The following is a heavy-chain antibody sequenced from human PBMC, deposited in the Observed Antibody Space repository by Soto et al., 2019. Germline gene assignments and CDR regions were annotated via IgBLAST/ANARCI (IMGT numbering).Heavy chain of an antibody. D-gene: IGHD2-21*02. V-gene: IGHV1-2*04. J-gene: IGHJ4*02. Sequence: QVQLVQSGAEVKKPGASVKVPCKASGYTFTGYYMHWVRQAPGQGLEWMGWINPNSGGTNYAQKFQGWVTMTRDTSISTAYMELSRLRSDDTAVYYCARAHCGGDCYSGVDYWGQGTLVTVSS. CDR1: GYTFTGYY. CDR2: INPNSGGT. CDR3: ARAHCGGDCYSGVDY.